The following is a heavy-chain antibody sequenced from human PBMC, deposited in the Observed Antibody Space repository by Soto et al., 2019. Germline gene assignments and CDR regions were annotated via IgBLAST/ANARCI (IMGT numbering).Heavy chain of an antibody. CDR1: GFSLSTSGVG. V-gene: IGHV2-5*02. Sequence: QITLKESGPTLVEPTQTLTLTCTFSGFSLSTSGVGVGWIRQPPGKALEWLALIYWDDDKRYSPSLKSRLTITKDTSKNQVVLTMTNMDPVDTATYYRAHRRYYGSGSSFDYWGQGTLGTVSS. CDR2: IYWDDDK. J-gene: IGHJ4*02. CDR3: AHRRYYGSGSSFDY. D-gene: IGHD3-10*01.